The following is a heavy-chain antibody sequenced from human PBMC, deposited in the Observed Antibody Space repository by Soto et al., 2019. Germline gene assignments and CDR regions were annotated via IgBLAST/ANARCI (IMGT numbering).Heavy chain of an antibody. CDR1: GFTFSSYG. CDR3: ANLISSVYGVGIGMDV. D-gene: IGHD2-8*01. Sequence: GGSLRLSCAASGFTFSSYGMHWVRQAPGKGLEWVAVISYDGSNKYYADSVKGRFTISRDNSKNTLYLQMNSLRAEDTAVYYCANLISSVYGVGIGMDVWGQGTTVTVSS. V-gene: IGHV3-30*18. J-gene: IGHJ6*02. CDR2: ISYDGSNK.